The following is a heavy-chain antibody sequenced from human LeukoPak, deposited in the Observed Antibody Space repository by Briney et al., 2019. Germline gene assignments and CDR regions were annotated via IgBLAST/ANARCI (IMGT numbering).Heavy chain of an antibody. CDR2: ISYSGST. J-gene: IGHJ4*02. CDR3: ARVANSGCFDY. CDR1: GVSISTYY. Sequence: SETLSLTCTVSGVSISTYYWTWTRQPPGKGLEWIGYISYSGSTNYNPSLKSRVTISVDTSKNQFSLKLSSVTAADTAVYYCARVANSGCFDYWGQGTLVTVSS. D-gene: IGHD3-10*01. V-gene: IGHV4-59*12.